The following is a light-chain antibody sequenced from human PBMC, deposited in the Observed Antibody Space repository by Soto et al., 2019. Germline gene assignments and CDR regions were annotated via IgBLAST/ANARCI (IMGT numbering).Light chain of an antibody. Sequence: EVVMTQSPATLSVSTGERATLSCRASQSVDSNLVWYQQKPGQAPRLLIYGASTRATGIPGRFSGSGFGTEFTLAISSLQSEDFAIYYCQQYRHWPRTFGQGTKVAIE. CDR3: QQYRHWPRT. CDR1: QSVDSN. V-gene: IGKV3-15*01. CDR2: GAS. J-gene: IGKJ1*01.